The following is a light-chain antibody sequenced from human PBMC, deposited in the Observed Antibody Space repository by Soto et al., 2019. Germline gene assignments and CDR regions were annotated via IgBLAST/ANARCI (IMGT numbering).Light chain of an antibody. Sequence: EIVLTQSPGTLSLSPGERATLSCRDSQSLSSTYLAWYQQKPGQAPRLLIYGASNRATGIPDRFSGSGSGTDFTLSISRLEPEDFAVYYCHQYGSSPATFGPGTKVEIK. J-gene: IGKJ1*01. CDR1: QSLSSTY. V-gene: IGKV3-20*01. CDR3: HQYGSSPAT. CDR2: GAS.